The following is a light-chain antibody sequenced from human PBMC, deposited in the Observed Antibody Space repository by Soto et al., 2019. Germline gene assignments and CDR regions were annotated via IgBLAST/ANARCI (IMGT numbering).Light chain of an antibody. CDR3: QSYDSSLSGILVV. Sequence: QSVLTQPPSVSGAPGQRVTISCTGSSSNIGAGYDVHWYQQLPGTAPKLLIYGNSNRPSGVPDRFSGSKSGTSASLAITGLQAEDEADYYCQSYDSSLSGILVVYGGGTQLTVL. V-gene: IGLV1-40*01. CDR1: SSNIGAGYD. CDR2: GNS. J-gene: IGLJ2*01.